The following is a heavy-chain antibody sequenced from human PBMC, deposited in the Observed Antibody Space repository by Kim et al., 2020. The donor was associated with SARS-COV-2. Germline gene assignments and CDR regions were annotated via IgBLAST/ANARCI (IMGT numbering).Heavy chain of an antibody. D-gene: IGHD6-19*01. Sequence: GGSLRLSCAASGFTFDDYAMHWVRQAPGKGLEWVSGISWNSGSIGYADSVKGRFTISRDNAKNSLYLQMNSLRAEDTALYYCAKDLGSGWYGDYYFDYWGQGTLVTVSS. V-gene: IGHV3-9*01. J-gene: IGHJ4*02. CDR3: AKDLGSGWYGDYYFDY. CDR1: GFTFDDYA. CDR2: ISWNSGSI.